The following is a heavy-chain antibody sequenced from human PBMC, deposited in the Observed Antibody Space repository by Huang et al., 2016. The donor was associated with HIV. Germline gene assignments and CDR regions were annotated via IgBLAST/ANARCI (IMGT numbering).Heavy chain of an antibody. CDR3: ARGGWYYDFWSGYYYFDY. Sequence: EVQLVESGGGLVQPGGSLRLSCAASGFTFRSYWMHGVRQAPGKGLVWVSRINRDGSSTSYADSVKGRFTISRDNAKNTLYLQMNSLRAEDTAVYYCARGGWYYDFWSGYYYFDYWGQGTLVTVSS. CDR1: GFTFRSYW. J-gene: IGHJ4*02. CDR2: INRDGSST. V-gene: IGHV3-74*01. D-gene: IGHD3-3*01.